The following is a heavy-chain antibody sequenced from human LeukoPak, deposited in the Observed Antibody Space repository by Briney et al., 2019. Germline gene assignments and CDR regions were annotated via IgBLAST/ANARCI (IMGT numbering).Heavy chain of an antibody. CDR2: TWYDGSNK. Sequence: GGSLRLSCAASGFAFSSYGMHWVRQAPGKGLEWVAVTWYDGSNKYYADSVKGRFTISRDNSKNTLYLQMNSLRAEDTAVYYCARVVGSGFGYFDYWGQGTLVTVSS. J-gene: IGHJ4*02. CDR1: GFAFSSYG. CDR3: ARVVGSGFGYFDY. D-gene: IGHD6-19*01. V-gene: IGHV3-33*01.